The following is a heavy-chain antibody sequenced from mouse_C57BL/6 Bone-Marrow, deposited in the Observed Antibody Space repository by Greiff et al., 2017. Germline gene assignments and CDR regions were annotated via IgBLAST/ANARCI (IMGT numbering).Heavy chain of an antibody. J-gene: IGHJ2*01. Sequence: VQLQQPGAELVRPGTSVKLSCKASGYTFTSYWMHWVKQRPGQGLEWIGVIDPSDSYTNYNQKFKGKATLTVDTSSSTAYMQLSSLTSEDSAFYYCARWRFITTVNYFDYWGQGTTLTVSS. D-gene: IGHD1-1*01. CDR3: ARWRFITTVNYFDY. CDR1: GYTFTSYW. V-gene: IGHV1-59*01. CDR2: IDPSDSYT.